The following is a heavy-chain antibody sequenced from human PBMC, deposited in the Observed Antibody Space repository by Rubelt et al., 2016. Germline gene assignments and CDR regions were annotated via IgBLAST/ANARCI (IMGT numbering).Heavy chain of an antibody. Sequence: QVQLQQWGAGLLKPSETLSLTCAVYGGSFSGYYWSWIRQPPGKGLEWIGEINHSGSTNYNPSLKSRVTISVDTSKNQFSLKLSSVTAADTAVYYCARSPGGNSVFDYWGQGTLVTVSS. J-gene: IGHJ4*02. CDR2: INHSGST. CDR1: GGSFSGYY. CDR3: ARSPGGNSVFDY. V-gene: IGHV4-34*01. D-gene: IGHD4-23*01.